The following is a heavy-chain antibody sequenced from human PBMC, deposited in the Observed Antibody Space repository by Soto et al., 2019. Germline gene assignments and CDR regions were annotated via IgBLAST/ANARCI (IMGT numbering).Heavy chain of an antibody. CDR2: ISGSGGTT. Sequence: PGGSLRLSYTASGFTFSTSAMNWVRQAPGKGLEWVSGISGSGGTTYYADSVKGRFTISRDNSKNTVFLQMNSLRAEDTAVFYCARAYSGSGSPDYCGQGSLVTVSA. V-gene: IGHV3-23*01. CDR3: ARAYSGSGSPDY. J-gene: IGHJ4*02. D-gene: IGHD2-15*01. CDR1: GFTFSTSA.